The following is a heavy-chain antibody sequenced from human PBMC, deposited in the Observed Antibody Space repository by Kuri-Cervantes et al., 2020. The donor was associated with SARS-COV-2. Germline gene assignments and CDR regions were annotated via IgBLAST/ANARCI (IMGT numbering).Heavy chain of an antibody. CDR1: GGTFSSYA. Sequence: SVKVSCKAPGGTFSSYAISWVRQAPGQGLEWMGGIIPIFGTANYAQKFQGRVTITADKSTSTAYMELSSLRSEDTAVYYCARSLGSYYSDAFDMWGQGTRVTVSS. CDR2: IIPIFGTA. V-gene: IGHV1-69*06. D-gene: IGHD3-10*01. CDR3: ARSLGSYYSDAFDM. J-gene: IGHJ3*02.